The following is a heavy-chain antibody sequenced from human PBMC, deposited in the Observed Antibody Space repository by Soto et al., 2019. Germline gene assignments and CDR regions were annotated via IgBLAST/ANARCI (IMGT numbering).Heavy chain of an antibody. V-gene: IGHV3-72*01. J-gene: IGHJ4*02. CDR3: TRAFGRHMAYDS. D-gene: IGHD3-10*01. CDR2: SRNKANSYTT. Sequence: GGSLRLSCAASGFTFSDHYMDWVRQAPGKGLEWIGRSRNKANSYTTEYAASVKGRFAISRDNSTTSLFLQMNSLEIEDTAMYYCTRAFGRHMAYDSWGQGT. CDR1: GFTFSDHY.